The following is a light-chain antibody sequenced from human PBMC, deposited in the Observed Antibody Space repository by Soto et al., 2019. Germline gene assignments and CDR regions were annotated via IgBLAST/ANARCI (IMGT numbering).Light chain of an antibody. CDR1: QSVSRW. Sequence: DIQMTQSPSILSASVGDSVTITCRASQSVSRWLAWYQQKPGKAPKLLIYDASSLNSGVPSRFSGSQSGTEFTLTITSLLPDDFATYYCQQSYSTRSFTFGPGTKVDIK. CDR3: QQSYSTRSFT. J-gene: IGKJ3*01. CDR2: DAS. V-gene: IGKV1-5*01.